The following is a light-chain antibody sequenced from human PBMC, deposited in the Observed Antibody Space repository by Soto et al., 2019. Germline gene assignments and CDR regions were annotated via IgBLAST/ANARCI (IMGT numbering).Light chain of an antibody. J-gene: IGKJ4*01. CDR1: QSISNW. Sequence: DIQMTQSPSTLSASVGDRVTITCRASQSISNWLAWYQQKPGKAPKLLIYKTSNLDSGVPSRFSGSGSGTDFTLTISSLEPEDFAVYYCQQRSNWLTFGGGTKVEIK. CDR3: QQRSNWLT. V-gene: IGKV1-5*03. CDR2: KTS.